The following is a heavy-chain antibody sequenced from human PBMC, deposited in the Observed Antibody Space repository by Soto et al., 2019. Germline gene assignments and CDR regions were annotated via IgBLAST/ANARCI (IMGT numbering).Heavy chain of an antibody. CDR3: AREGDTGFDP. CDR1: GGSISSGGYS. CDR2: IYHSGST. D-gene: IGHD5-18*01. J-gene: IGHJ5*02. V-gene: IGHV4-30-2*01. Sequence: QLQLQESGSGLVKPSQTLSLTCAVSGGSISSGGYSWSWIRQPPGKGLEWIGYIYHSGSTSYNPSRKSRVTTSAASSKNQFSLKLSSVTAADTAVYYGAREGDTGFDPWGQGNPVTVSS.